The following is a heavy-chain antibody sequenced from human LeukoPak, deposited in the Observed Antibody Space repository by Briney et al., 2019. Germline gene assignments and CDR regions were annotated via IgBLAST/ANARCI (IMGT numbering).Heavy chain of an antibody. CDR2: IYTSGST. D-gene: IGHD6-13*01. J-gene: IGHJ6*02. V-gene: IGHV4-4*07. Sequence: SEILSLTCTVSGGSISSYYWTWIRQPAGKGLEWIGRIYTSGSTNYNPSLKSRVTTSVDTSNNQFSLNLSSVTAADTAVYYCARQIIAAGKNYYGMDVWGQGTTVTVSS. CDR3: ARQIIAAGKNYYGMDV. CDR1: GGSISSYY.